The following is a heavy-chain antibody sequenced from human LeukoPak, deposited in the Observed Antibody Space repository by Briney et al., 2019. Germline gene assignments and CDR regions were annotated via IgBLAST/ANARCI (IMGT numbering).Heavy chain of an antibody. Sequence: GGSLRLSCAASGFVYSAFWMSWVRQAPGKGLEWVANIKQDGSEKYYEDSVKGRFTISRNNARNTLFLQMDSLRAEDTAVYYCARESVRRISMRSKGFFDYWGRGTRVTVSS. CDR2: IKQDGSEK. CDR3: ARESVRRISMRSKGFFDY. V-gene: IGHV3-7*01. D-gene: IGHD3-22*01. CDR1: GFVYSAFW. J-gene: IGHJ4*02.